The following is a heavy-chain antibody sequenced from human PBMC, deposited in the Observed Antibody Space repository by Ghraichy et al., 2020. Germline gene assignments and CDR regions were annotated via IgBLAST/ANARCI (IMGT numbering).Heavy chain of an antibody. CDR3: ARVGGWDYYYYYGMDV. J-gene: IGHJ6*02. V-gene: IGHV4-59*01. CDR2: IYYSGST. Sequence: SETLSLTCTVSGGSISSYYWSWIRQPPGKGLEWIGYIYYSGSTNYNPSLKSRVTISVDTSKNQFSLKLSSVTAADTAVYYCARVGGWDYYYYYGMDVWGQGTTVTVSS. CDR1: GGSISSYY. D-gene: IGHD6-19*01.